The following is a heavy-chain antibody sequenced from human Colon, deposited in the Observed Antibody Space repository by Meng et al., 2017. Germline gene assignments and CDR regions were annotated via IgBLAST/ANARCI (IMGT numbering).Heavy chain of an antibody. CDR2: IHHGRGT. Sequence: QGHLPEAGPGLVKPSGTLSLTCAVSGDSITYDNWWSWLRQPPGKGLEWIGEIHHGRGTNYNPALRSRVTFSLDKSRNQLSLTLTSVTAADTAVYYCARNGFYSLGYWGPGALVTVSS. J-gene: IGHJ4*02. CDR3: ARNGFYSLGY. CDR1: GDSITYDNW. V-gene: IGHV4-4*02. D-gene: IGHD3-22*01.